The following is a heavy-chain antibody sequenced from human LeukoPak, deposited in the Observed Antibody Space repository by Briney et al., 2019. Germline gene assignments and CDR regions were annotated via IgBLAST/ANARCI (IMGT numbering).Heavy chain of an antibody. CDR3: ARAVDGTVYYMDV. CDR2: INHSGST. CDR1: GGSFSGYY. J-gene: IGHJ6*03. Sequence: PSETLSLTCAVYGGSFSGYYWSWIRQPPGKGLEWIGEINHSGSTNYNPSLKSRVTISVDTPKNQFSLKLSSVTAADTAVYYCARAVDGTVYYMDVWGKGTTVTVSS. D-gene: IGHD1-14*01. V-gene: IGHV4-34*01.